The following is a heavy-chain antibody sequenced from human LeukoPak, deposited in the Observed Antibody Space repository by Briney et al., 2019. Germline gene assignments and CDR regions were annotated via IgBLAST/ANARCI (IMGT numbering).Heavy chain of an antibody. D-gene: IGHD3-10*01. V-gene: IGHV4-34*01. Sequence: SETLSLTCAVYGGSFSGYYWSWIRQPPGKGLEWIGDINHSGSTNYNPSLKSRVTISVDTSKNQFSLKLSSVTAADTAVYYCARGTTMVRGVSDYWGQGTLVTVSS. CDR3: ARGTTMVRGVSDY. CDR2: INHSGST. J-gene: IGHJ4*02. CDR1: GGSFSGYY.